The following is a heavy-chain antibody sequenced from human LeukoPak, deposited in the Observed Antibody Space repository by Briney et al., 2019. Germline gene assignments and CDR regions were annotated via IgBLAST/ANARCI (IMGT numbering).Heavy chain of an antibody. D-gene: IGHD3-22*01. Sequence: GGSQRLSCAASGFTFSISAMSWVRQAPGKGLEWVSSISGSGGKTPYADSVKGRFTISRDNSESTLYLQMNSLRAEDTAVYYCAKNPLIVVSNLMFVFWGQGTLVSVSS. V-gene: IGHV3-23*01. J-gene: IGHJ4*02. CDR1: GFTFSISA. CDR3: AKNPLIVVSNLMFVF. CDR2: ISGSGGKT.